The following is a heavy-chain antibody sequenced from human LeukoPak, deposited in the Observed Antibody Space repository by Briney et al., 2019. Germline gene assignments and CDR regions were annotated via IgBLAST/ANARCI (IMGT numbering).Heavy chain of an antibody. D-gene: IGHD3-3*01. CDR2: ISAYNGNT. Sequence: ASVKVSCKASGYTFSSHGISWVRQAPGLGLEWMGWISAYNGNTTYAQKVQDRVTMTTDTSTSTAYMELRSLRSDDTAVYYCVRLYDFWSGYNWFDPWGQGTLFTVSS. J-gene: IGHJ5*02. CDR3: VRLYDFWSGYNWFDP. CDR1: GYTFSSHG. V-gene: IGHV1-18*01.